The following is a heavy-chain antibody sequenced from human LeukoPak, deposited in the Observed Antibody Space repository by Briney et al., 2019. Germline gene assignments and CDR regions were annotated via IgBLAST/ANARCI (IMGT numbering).Heavy chain of an antibody. V-gene: IGHV4-59*01. J-gene: IGHJ4*02. CDR3: ARMYSGSVPFDY. Sequence: SQTLSLTCTVSGGSISSYYWSWIRQPPGKGLEWIGYIYYSGSTNYNPSLKSRVTISVDTSKNQFSLKLSSVTAADTAVYYCARMYSGSVPFDYWGQGTLVTVSS. D-gene: IGHD1-26*01. CDR2: IYYSGST. CDR1: GGSISSYY.